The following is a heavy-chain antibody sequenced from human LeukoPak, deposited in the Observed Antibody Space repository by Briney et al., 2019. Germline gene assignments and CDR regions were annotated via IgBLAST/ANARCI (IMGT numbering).Heavy chain of an antibody. D-gene: IGHD3-22*01. CDR3: AKAPSGYYPYYFDY. J-gene: IGHJ4*02. CDR2: ISGSGGST. CDR1: GVTFSSYA. V-gene: IGHV3-23*01. Sequence: PGGSLRPSCAASGVTFSSYAMSWVRQAPGEGLEWVSAISGSGGSTYYADSGKGRFTISRDNSKNTLYPQMNRLRAEDTAVYYCAKAPSGYYPYYFDYWGQGTLVTVSS.